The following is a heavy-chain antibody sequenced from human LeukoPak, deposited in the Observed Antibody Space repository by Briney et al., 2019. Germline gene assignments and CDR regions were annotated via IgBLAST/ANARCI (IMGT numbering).Heavy chain of an antibody. Sequence: ASVKVSCKASGYTFTGYYMHWVRQAPGQGLEWMGWINPNSCDTNYAQKFQGRVTVTRDTSISRAYMELSRLRSDDTAVYYCARVGSSGWYVHPTLDYWGQGTLVTVSS. D-gene: IGHD6-19*01. CDR1: GYTFTGYY. CDR2: INPNSCDT. V-gene: IGHV1-2*02. CDR3: ARVGSSGWYVHPTLDY. J-gene: IGHJ4*02.